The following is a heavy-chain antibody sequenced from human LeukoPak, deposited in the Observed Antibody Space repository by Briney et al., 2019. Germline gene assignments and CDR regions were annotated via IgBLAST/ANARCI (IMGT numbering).Heavy chain of an antibody. V-gene: IGHV4-34*01. D-gene: IGHD1-26*01. CDR1: GGSFSGYY. CDR2: INHSGST. CDR3: ARLVGATEDY. J-gene: IGHJ4*02. Sequence: SETLSPTCAVYGGSFSGYYWSWILQPPGKGLEWIGEINHSGSTNYNPSLKSRVTISVDTSKNQFSLKLGSVTAADTAVYYCARLVGATEDYWGQGTLVTVSS.